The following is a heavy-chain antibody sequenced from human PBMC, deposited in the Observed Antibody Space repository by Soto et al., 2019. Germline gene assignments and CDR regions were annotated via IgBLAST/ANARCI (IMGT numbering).Heavy chain of an antibody. J-gene: IGHJ5*02. Sequence: QVQLQESGPGLVEPSQTLSLTCTVSGGSISGGGYYWSWIRQYSGRGLEWIGYIHYSGSTYYNPSLKSRVIISVDTSKTQFFLNLSSVTAADTAVYYCARAWTATAGWANWFDRWGQGTLVTVSS. CDR3: ARAWTATAGWANWFDR. D-gene: IGHD6-13*01. V-gene: IGHV4-31*03. CDR1: GGSISGGGYY. CDR2: IHYSGST.